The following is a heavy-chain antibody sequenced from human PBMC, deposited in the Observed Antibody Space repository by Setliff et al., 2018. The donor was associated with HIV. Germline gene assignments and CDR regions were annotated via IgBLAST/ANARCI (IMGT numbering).Heavy chain of an antibody. CDR3: AGGPVAGLMRK. CDR1: EYSFKYYA. Sequence: AASVKVSCKASEYSFKYYAFHWVRQAPGQRLEWMGWINGGNGKTKYSQNFQDRVTFTRDTSATTAYVDLSSLTSEDTAVYFCAGGPVAGLMRKWGQGTQVTVSS. CDR2: INGGNGKT. V-gene: IGHV1-3*01. J-gene: IGHJ4*02. D-gene: IGHD6-19*01.